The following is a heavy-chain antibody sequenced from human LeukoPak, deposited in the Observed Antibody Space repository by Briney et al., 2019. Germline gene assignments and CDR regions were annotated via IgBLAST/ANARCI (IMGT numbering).Heavy chain of an antibody. D-gene: IGHD6-6*01. CDR2: IFHSGST. Sequence: SETLSLTCAVSGYAISSGYYWGWVRQPPGKGLEWIGTIFHSGSTYYNPSLKSRVTISVDTSKNQFSLKLTSVTAADTAVYYCAKVGVAARRFGYYLDYWGQGTLVTVSS. CDR1: GYAISSGYY. CDR3: AKVGVAARRFGYYLDY. J-gene: IGHJ4*02. V-gene: IGHV4-38-2*01.